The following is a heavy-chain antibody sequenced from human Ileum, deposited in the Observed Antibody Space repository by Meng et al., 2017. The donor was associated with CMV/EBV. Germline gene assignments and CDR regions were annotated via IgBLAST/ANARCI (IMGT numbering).Heavy chain of an antibody. Sequence: HLHLQESVPGLVKPSQTLSLTGTVSGGSISSSLYYWGWIRQPPGKGLEWIGTISYSGTAFYNLSLKSRVAISIDTSKFQFSLKLSSVTATDTAVYYCARDSTYPSGLDYWGQGTLVTVSS. V-gene: IGHV4-39*07. CDR2: ISYSGTA. CDR3: ARDSTYPSGLDY. CDR1: GGSISSSLYY. D-gene: IGHD3-10*01. J-gene: IGHJ4*02.